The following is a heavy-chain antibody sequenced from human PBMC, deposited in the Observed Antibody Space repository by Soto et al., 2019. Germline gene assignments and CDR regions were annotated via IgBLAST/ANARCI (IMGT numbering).Heavy chain of an antibody. CDR1: GFTFSSYD. D-gene: IGHD2-15*01. J-gene: IGHJ6*03. Sequence: EVQLVESGGGLVQPGGSLRLSCAASGFTFSSYDMNWVRQAPGKGLEWISYISTSSRAIHYTDSVKGRFTISRDNVKNSRYLQMNSLRDEDTGVYYCARDRGYCNGGSCYYMDVWGKGTTGTVYS. CDR3: ARDRGYCNGGSCYYMDV. V-gene: IGHV3-48*02. CDR2: ISTSSRAI.